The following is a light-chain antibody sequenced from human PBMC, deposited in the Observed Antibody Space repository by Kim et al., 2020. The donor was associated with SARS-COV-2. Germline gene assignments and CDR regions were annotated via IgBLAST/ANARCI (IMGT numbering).Light chain of an antibody. Sequence: ASVKLTCTLSSGNSSYAIAWHQQKPEKGPRYLMKLKSDGSHSKGDGIPGRFSGSSSGAERYLTISNLQSEDEADYYCQTWGTGIVVFGGGTQLTVL. J-gene: IGLJ2*01. V-gene: IGLV4-69*01. CDR1: SGNSSYA. CDR2: LKSDGSH. CDR3: QTWGTGIVV.